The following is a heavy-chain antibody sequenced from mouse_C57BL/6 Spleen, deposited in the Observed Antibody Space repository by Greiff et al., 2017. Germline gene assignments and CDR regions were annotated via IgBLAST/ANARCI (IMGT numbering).Heavy chain of an antibody. J-gene: IGHJ1*03. CDR2: IHPNSGST. Sequence: VQLQQPGAELVKPGASVKLSCKASGYTFTSYWMHWVKQRPGQGLEWIGMIHPNSGSTNYNEKFKSKATLTVDKSSSTAYMKLSSLTSEDSAVYYCARFYYDYGGGYFDVWGTVTTVTVAS. V-gene: IGHV1-64*01. CDR1: GYTFTSYW. CDR3: ARFYYDYGGGYFDV. D-gene: IGHD2-4*01.